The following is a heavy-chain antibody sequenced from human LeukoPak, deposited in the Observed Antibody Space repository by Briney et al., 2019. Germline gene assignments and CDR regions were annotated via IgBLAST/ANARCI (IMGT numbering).Heavy chain of an antibody. Sequence: NPSETLSLTCTVSGGSISSYYWSWIRQPPGKGLEWIGYIYYSGSTNYNPSLKSRVTISVDTFKNQFSLKLSSVTAADTAVYYCARETGIAAQDVWGKGTTVTVSS. CDR1: GGSISSYY. V-gene: IGHV4-59*01. CDR2: IYYSGST. J-gene: IGHJ6*04. D-gene: IGHD6-6*01. CDR3: ARETGIAAQDV.